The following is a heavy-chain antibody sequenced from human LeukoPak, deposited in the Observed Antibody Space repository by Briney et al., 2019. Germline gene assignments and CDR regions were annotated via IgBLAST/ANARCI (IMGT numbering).Heavy chain of an antibody. J-gene: IGHJ4*02. CDR2: IKSKTDGGTT. V-gene: IGHV3-15*01. CDR1: GFTFSNAW. Sequence: GGSLRLSCAASGFTFSNAWMSWVRQAPGKGLEWVGRIKSKTDGGTTDYAAPVKGRFTISRDDSKNTLYLQMNSLKTEDTAVYYCTTGPKLRWSPDDYWGQGTLVTVSS. D-gene: IGHD2-21*01. CDR3: TTGPKLRWSPDDY.